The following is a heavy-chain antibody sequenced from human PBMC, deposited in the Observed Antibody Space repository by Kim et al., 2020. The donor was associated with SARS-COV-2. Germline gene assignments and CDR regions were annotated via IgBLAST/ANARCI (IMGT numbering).Heavy chain of an antibody. J-gene: IGHJ3*02. D-gene: IGHD1-26*01. V-gene: IGHV4-39*01. CDR2: IFYDGTT. CDR3: ARTTSGSYHAAFDI. Sequence: SETLSLTCTVSGGSNSGNTYYWGWIRQAPGQGLEWLGNIFYDGTTYYNPSLKSRVTISIDTYQNQFSLKLSSATAADTAMYFCARTTSGSYHAAFDICG. CDR1: GGSNSGNTYY.